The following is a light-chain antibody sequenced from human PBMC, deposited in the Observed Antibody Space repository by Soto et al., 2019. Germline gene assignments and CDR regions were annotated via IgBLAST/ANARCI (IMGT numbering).Light chain of an antibody. CDR1: SSDVGGYNY. J-gene: IGLJ1*01. CDR2: EVS. CDR3: SSYTISSTLYV. V-gene: IGLV2-14*01. Sequence: QSVLTQPASVSGSPGQSITISCTGTSSDVGGYNYVSWYQQHPGKAPKLMIYEVSNRPSGVSNRVSGSKSGNTASLTISGLQAEDEADYYCSSYTISSTLYVFGTGTQLTVL.